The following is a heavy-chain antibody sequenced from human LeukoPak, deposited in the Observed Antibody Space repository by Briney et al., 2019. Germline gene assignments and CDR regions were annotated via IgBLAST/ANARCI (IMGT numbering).Heavy chain of an antibody. J-gene: IGHJ4*02. CDR1: GGSLSSGDYY. CDR3: ARGPTMFAY. CDR2: IYYSGST. V-gene: IGHV4-30-4*01. D-gene: IGHD4/OR15-4a*01. Sequence: SQTLSLTCTVSGGSLSSGDYYWIWIRQPPGKGLEWIGYIYYSGSTYYNPSLKSRVTISVYTTKKQFSLKLRSVTAADTAVYYCARGPTMFAYWGQGTLVTVSS.